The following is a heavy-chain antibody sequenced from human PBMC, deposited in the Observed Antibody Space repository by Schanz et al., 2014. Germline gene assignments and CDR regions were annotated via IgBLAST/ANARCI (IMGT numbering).Heavy chain of an antibody. Sequence: EVQLVQSGGGLVQPGGSLRLSCAASGFTFSSHWMHWVRQDPGKGLVWVARINSVGSNTDYADSVTGRFTISRDNAKNTLFLQMNSLRVEDSAIYYCAKDISDTSGKDDYWGQGTLVTVSS. V-gene: IGHV3-74*01. D-gene: IGHD3-22*01. CDR3: AKDISDTSGKDDY. CDR1: GFTFSSHW. J-gene: IGHJ4*02. CDR2: INSVGSNT.